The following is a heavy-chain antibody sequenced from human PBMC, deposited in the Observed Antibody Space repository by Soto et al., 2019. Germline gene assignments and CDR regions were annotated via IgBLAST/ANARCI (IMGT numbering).Heavy chain of an antibody. CDR1: WLSLNTAEVG. V-gene: IGHV2-5*02. D-gene: IGHD2-15*01. J-gene: IGHJ4*02. Sequence: QITLKESGPALVKPTQTLTLTCSFSWLSLNTAEVGVGWFRQPPGKALERLALIYWDDDKRYRPSLKSQLTITKYTSKDQVVLTLTGMDPVDTATYYWAQRRYGSRTSGHFDYWGQGTLVTVSS. CDR3: AQRRYGSRTSGHFDY. CDR2: IYWDDDK.